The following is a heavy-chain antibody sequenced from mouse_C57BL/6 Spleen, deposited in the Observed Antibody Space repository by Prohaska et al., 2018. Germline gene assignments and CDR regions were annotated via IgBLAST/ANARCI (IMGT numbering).Heavy chain of an antibody. D-gene: IGHD1-1*01. CDR1: GYTFTDYE. CDR3: TKGRITTVVATDWYFDV. Sequence: QVQLQQSGAELVRPGASVTLSCKASGYTFTDYEMHWVKQTPVHGLEWIGAIDPETGGTAYNQKFKGKAILTADKCASTAYMELRSLTSEDSAVYYCTKGRITTVVATDWYFDVWGTGTTVTVSS. CDR2: IDPETGGT. V-gene: IGHV1-15*01. J-gene: IGHJ1*03.